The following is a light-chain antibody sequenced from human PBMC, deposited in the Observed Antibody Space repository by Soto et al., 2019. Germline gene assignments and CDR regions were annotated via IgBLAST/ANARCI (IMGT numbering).Light chain of an antibody. Sequence: QSALTQPASVSGSPGQSITISCTGTSGDIGSYNRVSWYQQHPGKAPKPIIYEVTDRPSGVSNRFSGSKSGNTAFLTISGLQAEDEAEYYCSSYTNINTRACVFGTGTKLTVL. CDR2: EVT. CDR3: SSYTNINTRACV. CDR1: SGDIGSYNR. J-gene: IGLJ1*01. V-gene: IGLV2-14*01.